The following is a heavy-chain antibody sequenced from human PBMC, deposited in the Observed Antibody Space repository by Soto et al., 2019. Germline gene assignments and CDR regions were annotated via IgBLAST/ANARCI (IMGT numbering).Heavy chain of an antibody. D-gene: IGHD2-2*01. CDR1: GGSISSGDYY. J-gene: IGHJ6*02. CDR3: ARISIVVVPAAITNYYYYGMDV. CDR2: IYYSGST. V-gene: IGHV4-30-4*01. Sequence: LSLTCTVSGGSISSGDYYWSWIRQPPGKGLEWIGYIYYSGSTYYNPSLKSRVTISVDTSKNQFSLKLSSGTAADTAVYYCARISIVVVPAAITNYYYYGMDVWGQGTTVTVSS.